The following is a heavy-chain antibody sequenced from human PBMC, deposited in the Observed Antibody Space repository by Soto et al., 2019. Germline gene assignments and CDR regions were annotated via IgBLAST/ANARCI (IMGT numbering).Heavy chain of an antibody. D-gene: IGHD2-15*01. CDR3: WKSAEKVRFPLLAT. CDR1: GFTFSSYT. V-gene: IGHV3-23*01. CDR2: IDGSGGSR. Sequence: QSGGSLRLSCAASGFTFSSYTMSGVGQCKGKWLEWVAGIDGSGGSRYYADSVKGRFSLARDNTQATLYSEMSSIRVEATAVYYYWKSAEKVRFPLLATWGQGSKVTGS. J-gene: IGHJ5*02.